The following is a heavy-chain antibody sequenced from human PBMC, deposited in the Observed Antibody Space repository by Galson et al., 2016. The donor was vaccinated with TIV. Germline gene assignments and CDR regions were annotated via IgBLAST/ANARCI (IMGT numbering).Heavy chain of an antibody. CDR1: GFAFNFYQ. J-gene: IGHJ3*01. D-gene: IGHD3-10*01. Sequence: SLRLSCAASGFAFNFYQMNWVRQPPGKGLEWISSISLNGHHIYYADSVKGRFTISRDNAQSLVFLEMNSLKTDGTAIYYCAKVFGSGAYSQGDALDFWGQGTVVTVSS. CDR3: AKVFGSGAYSQGDALDF. CDR2: ISLNGHHI. V-gene: IGHV3-21*06.